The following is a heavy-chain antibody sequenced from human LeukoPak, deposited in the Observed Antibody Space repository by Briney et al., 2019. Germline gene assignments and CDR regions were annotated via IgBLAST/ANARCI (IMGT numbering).Heavy chain of an antibody. Sequence: SETLSLTCTVSGYSISSGYYWGWIRQPPGKGLEWIGSIYHSGSTYYNPSLKSRVTISVDTSKNQFSLKLSSVTAADTAVYYCARELYYYDSSGYYENWFDPWGQGTLVTVSS. CDR1: GYSISSGYY. J-gene: IGHJ5*02. CDR3: ARELYYYDSSGYYENWFDP. CDR2: IYHSGST. V-gene: IGHV4-38-2*02. D-gene: IGHD3-22*01.